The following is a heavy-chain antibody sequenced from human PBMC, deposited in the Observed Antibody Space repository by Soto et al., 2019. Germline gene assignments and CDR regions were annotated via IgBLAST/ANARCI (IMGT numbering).Heavy chain of an antibody. V-gene: IGHV1-69*02. CDR1: GGTFSSYT. Sequence: GASVKVSCKASGGTFSSYTISWVRQAPGQGLEWMGRIIPILGIANYAQKFQGRVTITADKSTSTAYMELSSLRSEDTAVYYCARSQCSGGSCDRDYYYYYMDVRGKGTTVTVSS. D-gene: IGHD2-15*01. J-gene: IGHJ6*03. CDR3: ARSQCSGGSCDRDYYYYYMDV. CDR2: IIPILGIA.